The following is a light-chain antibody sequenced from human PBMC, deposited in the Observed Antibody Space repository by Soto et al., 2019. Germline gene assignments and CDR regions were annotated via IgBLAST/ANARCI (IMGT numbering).Light chain of an antibody. V-gene: IGLV2-14*01. CDR2: NVR. J-gene: IGLJ2*01. CDR3: SSYTNSGTVL. CDR1: SSDVGGYDY. Sequence: QSALTQPASVSGSPGQSITISCTGTSSDVGGYDYVSWYQQYAGKAPKLTIYNVRNRPSGVSNRFSGSKSGNTASLTISGLQPEDEADYFCSSYTNSGTVLFGRGTKLTVL.